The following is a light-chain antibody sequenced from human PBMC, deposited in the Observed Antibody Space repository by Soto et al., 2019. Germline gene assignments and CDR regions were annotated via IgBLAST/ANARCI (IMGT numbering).Light chain of an antibody. CDR3: QQYNNWPSWT. V-gene: IGKV3-15*01. Sequence: EIVMTQSPATPSVSPGERATLSCRASQSVSSNLAWYQQKPGQAPRLLIYGASTRATGIPARFSGSGSGTEFTLTISSLQFEDFAVYYCQQYNNWPSWTFGQGTKVDIK. CDR2: GAS. CDR1: QSVSSN. J-gene: IGKJ1*01.